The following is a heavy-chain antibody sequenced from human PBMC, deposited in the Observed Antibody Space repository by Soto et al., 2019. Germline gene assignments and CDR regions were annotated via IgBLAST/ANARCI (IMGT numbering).Heavy chain of an antibody. CDR3: ATEKPYDSGDLFGSFDC. D-gene: IGHD4-17*01. CDR1: GGTLNSYV. CDR2: IIPIFGTT. J-gene: IGHJ4*02. V-gene: IGHV1-69*12. Sequence: QVQLVQSGAEMKKPGSSLKVSCKASGGTLNSYVITWVRQAPGQGLEWMGGIIPIFGTTNYAQKFQGRVTLTAEESTSTAYMELSSLRSEDTAVYYCATEKPYDSGDLFGSFDCWGQGTLVTVSS.